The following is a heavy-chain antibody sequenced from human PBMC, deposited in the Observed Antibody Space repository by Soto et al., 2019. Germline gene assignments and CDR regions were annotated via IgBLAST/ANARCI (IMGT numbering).Heavy chain of an antibody. J-gene: IGHJ5*02. Sequence: SETLSLTCAVYGGSFSGYYWSWIRQPPGKGLEWIGEINHSGSTNYNPSLKSRVTISVDTSKNQFSLKLSSVTAADTAVYYCARAGLYCSSTSCFGWFDPWGQGTLVTAPQ. D-gene: IGHD2-2*01. CDR1: GGSFSGYY. CDR3: ARAGLYCSSTSCFGWFDP. CDR2: INHSGST. V-gene: IGHV4-34*01.